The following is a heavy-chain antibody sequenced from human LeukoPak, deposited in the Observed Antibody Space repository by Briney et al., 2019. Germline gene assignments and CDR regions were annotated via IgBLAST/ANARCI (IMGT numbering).Heavy chain of an antibody. V-gene: IGHV3-30*18. CDR3: AKDITRYGGNAVDY. J-gene: IGHJ4*02. D-gene: IGHD4-23*01. CDR2: ISYDGSNK. Sequence: GRSLRLSCPASGFTFSSYGIHWVRQAPGKGLEWVAVISYDGSNKYYADSVKGRFTISRDNSKNTLYLQMNSLRAEDTAVYYCAKDITRYGGNAVDYWGQGTLVTVSS. CDR1: GFTFSSYG.